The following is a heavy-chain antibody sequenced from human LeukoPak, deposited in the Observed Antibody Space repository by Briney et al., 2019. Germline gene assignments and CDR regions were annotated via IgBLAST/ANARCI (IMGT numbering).Heavy chain of an antibody. CDR3: AKDHYGDYWIPAQNAFDI. CDR1: GFTFSSYA. J-gene: IGHJ3*02. Sequence: GGSLRLSCAASGFTFSSYAMSWVRQAPGKGLEWVSAISGSGGSTYYADPAKGRSTISRDNSKNTLYLQMNSLRAEDTAVYYCAKDHYGDYWIPAQNAFDIWGQGTMVTVSS. V-gene: IGHV3-23*01. CDR2: ISGSGGST. D-gene: IGHD4-17*01.